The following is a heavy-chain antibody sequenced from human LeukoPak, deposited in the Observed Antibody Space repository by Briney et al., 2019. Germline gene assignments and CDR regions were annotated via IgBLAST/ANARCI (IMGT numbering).Heavy chain of an antibody. J-gene: IGHJ6*03. CDR3: ARGGGVGYYYYYMDV. CDR2: IYYSGGT. Sequence: SETLSLTCTVSGGSISSYYWSWIRQPPGKGLEWIGYIYYSGGTNYNPSLKSRVTISVDTSKNQFSLQLSSVTAADTAVYYCARGGGVGYYYYYMDVWGKGTTVTMSS. CDR1: GGSISSYY. D-gene: IGHD1-26*01. V-gene: IGHV4-59*01.